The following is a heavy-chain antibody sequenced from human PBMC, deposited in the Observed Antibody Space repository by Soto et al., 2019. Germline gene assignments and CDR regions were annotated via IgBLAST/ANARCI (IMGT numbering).Heavy chain of an antibody. CDR2: IYTSGST. J-gene: IGHJ5*02. D-gene: IGHD3-22*01. Sequence: PSETLSLTCTVSGGSISSYYWSWIRQPAGKGLEWIGRIYTSGSTNYNPSLKIRVTMSVDTSKNQFSLKLSSVTAADTAVYYCARDLTLYDSSGYYPWGQGTLVTVSS. V-gene: IGHV4-4*07. CDR1: GGSISSYY. CDR3: ARDLTLYDSSGYYP.